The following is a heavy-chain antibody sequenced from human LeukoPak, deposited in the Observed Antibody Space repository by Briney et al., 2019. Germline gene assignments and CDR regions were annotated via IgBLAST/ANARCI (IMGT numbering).Heavy chain of an antibody. CDR1: GFTFSSYG. Sequence: GRSLRLSCAASGFTFSSYGMHWVRQAPGKGLQWVAVISYDGSNKYYADSVKGRFTISRDNSKNTLYLQMNSLRAEDTAVYYCAKDIGYSGYDPKVGYWGQGTLVTVSS. CDR3: AKDIGYSGYDPKVGY. J-gene: IGHJ4*02. D-gene: IGHD5-12*01. CDR2: ISYDGSNK. V-gene: IGHV3-30*18.